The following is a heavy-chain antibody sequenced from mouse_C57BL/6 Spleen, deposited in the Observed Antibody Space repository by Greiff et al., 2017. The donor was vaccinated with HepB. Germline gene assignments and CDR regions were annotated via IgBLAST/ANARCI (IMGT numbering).Heavy chain of an antibody. J-gene: IGHJ2*01. V-gene: IGHV1-50*01. CDR3: ARGLAGTGFDY. Sequence: QVQLQQPGAELVKPGASVKLSCKASGYTFTSYWMQWVKQRPGQGLEWIGEIDPSDSYTNYNPKFKGKATLTVDTSTSTAYMQLSSLTSEDSAVYYCARGLAGTGFDYWGKGTTLTVSS. CDR2: IDPSDSYT. CDR1: GYTFTSYW. D-gene: IGHD4-1*01.